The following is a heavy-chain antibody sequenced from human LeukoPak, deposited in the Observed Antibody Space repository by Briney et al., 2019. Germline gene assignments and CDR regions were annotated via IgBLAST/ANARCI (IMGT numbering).Heavy chain of an antibody. CDR2: INPNSGGT. V-gene: IGHV1-2*06. CDR3: ARRRLNGAYFDY. Sequence: ASVTVSCTASGYTFTGYYMHWVRQAPGQGLEWMGRINPNSGGTNYAQKFQGRVTMTRDTSISTAYMELSRLRSDDTAVYYCARRRLNGAYFDYWGQGTLVTVSS. J-gene: IGHJ4*02. CDR1: GYTFTGYY. D-gene: IGHD7-27*01.